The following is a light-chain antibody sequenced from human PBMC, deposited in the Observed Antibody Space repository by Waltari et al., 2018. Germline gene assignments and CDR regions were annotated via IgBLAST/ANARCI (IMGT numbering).Light chain of an antibody. CDR2: NVH. Sequence: QSALTQPASVSGSPGQSITISCSGTSRDVGGFTDVAWYQQNPGKAPKLMISNVHKRLSGVSKRFSGSKSGNTASLTISGLQAEDEADYYCSSYTTDSTWVFGGGTKLTVL. CDR3: SSYTTDSTWV. V-gene: IGLV2-14*01. J-gene: IGLJ3*02. CDR1: SRDVGGFTD.